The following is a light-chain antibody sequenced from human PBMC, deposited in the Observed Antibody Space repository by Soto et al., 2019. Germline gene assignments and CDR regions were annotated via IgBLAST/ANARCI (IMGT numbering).Light chain of an antibody. Sequence: DIQMTQSPSSLSASAGDRVTITCRASQGILDYVAWFQQKPGKAPRLLIFAASTLHSGVPSRFSGSGAGTDFTLTISSLQPEDAATYYCQKYNTAPQTFGQGTTVEIK. J-gene: IGKJ1*01. V-gene: IGKV1-27*01. CDR2: AAS. CDR1: QGILDY. CDR3: QKYNTAPQT.